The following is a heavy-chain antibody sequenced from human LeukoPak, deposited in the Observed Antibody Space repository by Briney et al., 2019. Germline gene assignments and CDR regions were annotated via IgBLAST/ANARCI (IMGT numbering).Heavy chain of an antibody. CDR2: ISAGGGST. D-gene: IGHD6-13*01. CDR1: GITFSSYG. J-gene: IGHJ4*02. CDR3: AKDAAGPEY. Sequence: GGSLRLSCAASGITFSSYGMSWVRQAPGKGLFWVSGISAGGGSTYYADSVKGRFSISRDNSRNTLYLQMNSLRAEDTAVYYCAKDAAGPEYWGQGTLVTVSS. V-gene: IGHV3-23*01.